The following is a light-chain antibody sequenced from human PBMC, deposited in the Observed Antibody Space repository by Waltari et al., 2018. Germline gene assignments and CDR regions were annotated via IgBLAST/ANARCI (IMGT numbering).Light chain of an antibody. J-gene: IGLJ3*02. V-gene: IGLV4-69*01. Sequence: QLLLTQSPSASASLGASVKLTCTVSSGHSNYAIAWHQQHPHKGPRYLMKVNSDGSHIKGDGIPDRFSGSRSGADRYLTISSLQSEDEADYYCQTGGFGIWVFGGGTKLTVL. CDR1: SGHSNYA. CDR3: QTGGFGIWV. CDR2: VNSDGSH.